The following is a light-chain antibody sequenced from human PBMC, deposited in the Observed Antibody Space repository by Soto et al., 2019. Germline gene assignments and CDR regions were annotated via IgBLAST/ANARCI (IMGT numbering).Light chain of an antibody. CDR1: QDISSY. V-gene: IGKV1-8*01. CDR3: QQLNTYPST. Sequence: AILMTQSPSSLSSSTGDIFTITCRASQDISSYLGWYQQKPGKAPKLLIYAASTLQRGVPSRFSGSGSGTDFTLTISSLQPEDFATYYCQQLNTYPSTFGGGTKVDIK. J-gene: IGKJ4*01. CDR2: AAS.